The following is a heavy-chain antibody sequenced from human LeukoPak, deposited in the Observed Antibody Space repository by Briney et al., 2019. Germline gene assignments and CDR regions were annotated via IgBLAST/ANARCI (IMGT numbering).Heavy chain of an antibody. CDR3: ATLLLGVGGDY. CDR2: ISYDGTYK. CDR1: GFTFSSSG. J-gene: IGHJ4*02. V-gene: IGHV3-30*03. D-gene: IGHD3-16*01. Sequence: PGGSLRLSCAASGFTFSSSGMHWVRQAPGKGLEWVAVISYDGTYKYYADSVKGRFTISRDNSKNTLYLQMNSLRAEDTAMYSCATLLLGVGGDYWGQGTLVTVSS.